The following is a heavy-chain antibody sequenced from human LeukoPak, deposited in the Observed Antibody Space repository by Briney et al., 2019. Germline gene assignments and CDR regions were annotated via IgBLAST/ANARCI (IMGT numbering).Heavy chain of an antibody. CDR2: IYYSGST. D-gene: IGHD6-19*01. Sequence: PSETLSLTCTVSGGSISSSSYYWGWIRQHPAKGLEWIGCIYYSGSTYYNPSLKSRVTISVDTSKNQFSLKLRSVTAADTAVYYCARLFKWQWLTQGYFDYWGQGTLVTVSS. V-gene: IGHV4-39*01. J-gene: IGHJ4*02. CDR3: ARLFKWQWLTQGYFDY. CDR1: GGSISSSSYY.